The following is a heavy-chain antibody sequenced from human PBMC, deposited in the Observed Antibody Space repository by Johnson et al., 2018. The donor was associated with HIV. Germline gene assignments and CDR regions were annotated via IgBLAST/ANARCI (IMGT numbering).Heavy chain of an antibody. J-gene: IGHJ3*02. V-gene: IGHV3-33*08. CDR1: GFTFSSYG. CDR2: IRYDGSNE. CDR3: ARECPITSWTYGFDI. D-gene: IGHD3/OR15-3a*01. Sequence: VQLVESGGGVVQPGRSLRLSCAASGFTFSSYGMHWVRQAPGKGLEWVAVIRYDGSNEYYVDPVKGRFTISRDTSKNSLDLQMNSLRAEDTAVYYCARECPITSWTYGFDIWGQGTMVTVSS.